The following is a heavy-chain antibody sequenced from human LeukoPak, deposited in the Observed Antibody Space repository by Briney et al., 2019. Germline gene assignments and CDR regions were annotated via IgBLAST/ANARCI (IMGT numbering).Heavy chain of an antibody. J-gene: IGHJ4*02. CDR3: ARMSFDILTGYYIGIDY. V-gene: IGHV3-48*01. Sequence: GGSLRLSCAASGFTFSSYSMNWVRQAPGKGLEWVSYISRSSSTIYYADSVKGRFTISRDNAKNSLYLQMNSLRAEDTAVYYCARMSFDILTGYYIGIDYWGQGTLVTVSS. CDR2: ISRSSSTI. D-gene: IGHD3-9*01. CDR1: GFTFSSYS.